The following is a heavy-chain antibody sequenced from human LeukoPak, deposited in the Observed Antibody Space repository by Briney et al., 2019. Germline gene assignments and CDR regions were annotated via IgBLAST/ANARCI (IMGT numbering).Heavy chain of an antibody. Sequence: PSETLSLTCTVSGGSVSSGIYYWSWIRQPAGKGLEWIGRMFTPGTINYNPSLKSRVTISLDTSKNQFSLKLSSVTAADTAVYYCARHAFHYWFDPWGQGTLVTVSS. V-gene: IGHV4-61*02. D-gene: IGHD3-16*01. CDR3: ARHAFHYWFDP. CDR2: MFTPGTI. J-gene: IGHJ5*02. CDR1: GGSVSSGIYY.